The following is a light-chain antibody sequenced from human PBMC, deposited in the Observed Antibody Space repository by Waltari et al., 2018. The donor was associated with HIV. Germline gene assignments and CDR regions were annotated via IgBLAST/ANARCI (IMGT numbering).Light chain of an antibody. J-gene: IGKJ2*01. CDR3: LQHYDYPRS. Sequence: DIQMTQSPSSLSASVGDRVTITCRASQGIRNDLGWYQHKPGTPPRRLIYSASTLQSGVSSRFSGRGSGTEFTLTISSLQPEDSATYYCLQHYDYPRSFGQGTKLGI. V-gene: IGKV1-17*01. CDR1: QGIRND. CDR2: SAS.